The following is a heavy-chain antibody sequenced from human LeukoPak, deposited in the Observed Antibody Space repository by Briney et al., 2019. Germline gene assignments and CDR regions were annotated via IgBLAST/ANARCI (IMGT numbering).Heavy chain of an antibody. CDR3: ARRGAYYFDY. CDR2: IHYSGST. D-gene: IGHD1-26*01. J-gene: IGHJ4*02. Sequence: PSETLSLTCTVSGDSIIGYYWTWIRQPPGKGLEWIGEIHYSGSTTCSPSLKSRVTISVDTSKNRLSLRLSSVTAADTAVYYCARRGAYYFDYWGQGTLVAVSP. CDR1: GDSIIGYY. V-gene: IGHV4-59*12.